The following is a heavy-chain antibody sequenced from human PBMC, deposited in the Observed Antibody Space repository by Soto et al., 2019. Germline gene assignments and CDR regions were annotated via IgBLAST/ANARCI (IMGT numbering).Heavy chain of an antibody. V-gene: IGHV1-2*04. CDR3: ARGYSNYLYYYYYGMDV. D-gene: IGHD4-4*01. CDR1: GYTFTGYY. CDR2: INPNSGGT. Sequence: ASVKVSCKASGYTFTGYYMHWVRQAPGQGLEWMGWINPNSGGTNYAQKFQGWVTMTRDTSISTAYMGLSRLRSDDTAVYYCARGYSNYLYYYYYGMDVWGQGTTVTVSS. J-gene: IGHJ6*02.